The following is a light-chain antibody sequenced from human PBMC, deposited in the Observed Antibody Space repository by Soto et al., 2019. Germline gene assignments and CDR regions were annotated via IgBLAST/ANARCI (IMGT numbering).Light chain of an antibody. V-gene: IGLV1-44*01. Sequence: QSVLTQPPSASGTPGQRVTISCSGSSSNIGSNTVNWYQQLPGTAPKLLIYSNNQRPSGVPDRFSGSKSGTSASLAISGLQSEDEADYYCVAWDDSLNVFGGGTQLTVL. CDR3: VAWDDSLNV. CDR2: SNN. J-gene: IGLJ2*01. CDR1: SSNIGSNT.